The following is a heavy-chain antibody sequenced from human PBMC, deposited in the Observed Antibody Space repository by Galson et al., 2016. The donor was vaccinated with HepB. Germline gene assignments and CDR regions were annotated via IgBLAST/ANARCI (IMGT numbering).Heavy chain of an antibody. Sequence: FGTASGLNFGIDSVNWIRQAPGKGLEWIAYITSDSTNIQYADSVRGRFTISRDNAERSVYLQMNRLKVEDTAVYFCARDRDDAFDIWGQGTMVTVSS. V-gene: IGHV3-48*01. CDR2: ITSDSTNI. CDR1: GLNFGIDS. D-gene: IGHD5-24*01. CDR3: ARDRDDAFDI. J-gene: IGHJ3*02.